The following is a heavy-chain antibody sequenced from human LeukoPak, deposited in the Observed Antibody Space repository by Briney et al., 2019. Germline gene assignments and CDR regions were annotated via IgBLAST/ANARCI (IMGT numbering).Heavy chain of an antibody. CDR1: GGSFSGYY. V-gene: IGHV4-59*10. CDR3: ARAYRRESGYSYGYYYYYYMDV. D-gene: IGHD5-18*01. Sequence: SETLSLTCAVYGGSFSGYYWSFIRQPAGKGLEWIGRISTSGSSKYNPSLGSRVTMSVDTSKNQFSLKVTSVTAADTAMYYCARAYRRESGYSYGYYYYYYMDVWGKGTTVTVSS. J-gene: IGHJ6*03. CDR2: ISTSGSS.